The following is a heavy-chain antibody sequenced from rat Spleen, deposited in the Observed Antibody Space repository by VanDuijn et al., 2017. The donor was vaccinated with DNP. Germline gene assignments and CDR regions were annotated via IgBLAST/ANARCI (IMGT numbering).Heavy chain of an antibody. D-gene: IGHD1-7*01. J-gene: IGHJ2*01. CDR1: GFTFSDYN. CDR3: TSHHTTGDFDY. CDR2: IIYDGSRT. V-gene: IGHV5S10*01. Sequence: EVQLVESGGGLVQPGRSLKLSCAASGFTFSDYNMAWVRQAPKKGLEWVATIIYDGSRTYYRDSVKGRFTISRDNAKSTLYLQMDSLMSEDTATYYCTSHHTTGDFDYWGQGVMVTVSS.